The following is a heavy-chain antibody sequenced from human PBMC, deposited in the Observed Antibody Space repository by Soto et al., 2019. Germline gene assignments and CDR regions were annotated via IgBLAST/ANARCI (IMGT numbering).Heavy chain of an antibody. CDR2: IKQDGSEK. CDR1: GFTFSSYW. J-gene: IGHJ3*02. CDR3: ARTAGTRGDAFDI. V-gene: IGHV3-7*05. Sequence: EVQLVESGGGLVQPGVSLRLSCAASGFTFSSYWMSWVRQAPGKGLEWVANIKQDGSEKYYVDSVKGRFTISRDNAKNSLYLQMNSLRAEDTAVYYCARTAGTRGDAFDIWGQGTMVTVSS. D-gene: IGHD1-7*01.